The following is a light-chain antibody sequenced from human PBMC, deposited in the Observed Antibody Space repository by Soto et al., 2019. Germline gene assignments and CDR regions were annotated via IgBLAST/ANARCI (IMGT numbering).Light chain of an antibody. CDR2: DAS. Sequence: EIVLTQSPATLSLSPGQRATLSCRASQSVSSYLAWYQQKPGQAPRLLIYDASNRATGIPARFSGSGSGTDFTLPISSLEPDDFAVYYCQQRRTFGQGTKLAIK. V-gene: IGKV3-11*01. CDR1: QSVSSY. CDR3: QQRRT. J-gene: IGKJ2*01.